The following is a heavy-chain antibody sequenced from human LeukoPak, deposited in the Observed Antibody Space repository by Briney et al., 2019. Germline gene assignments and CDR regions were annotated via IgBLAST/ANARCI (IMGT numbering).Heavy chain of an antibody. D-gene: IGHD6-13*01. CDR3: ARAAYSSSWYAY. Sequence: SETLSLTCTVSGGSISSGGYYWSWIRQPPGKGLEWIGYIYHSGSTYYNPSLKSRVTISVDRSKNQFSLKLSSVTAADTAVYYCARAAYSSSWYAYWGQGTLVAVSA. V-gene: IGHV4-30-2*01. CDR2: IYHSGST. J-gene: IGHJ4*02. CDR1: GGSISSGGYY.